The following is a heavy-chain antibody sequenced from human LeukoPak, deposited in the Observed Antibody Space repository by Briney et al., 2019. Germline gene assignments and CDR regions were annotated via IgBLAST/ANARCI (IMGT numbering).Heavy chain of an antibody. CDR1: GFTFSTYW. CDR3: ARGIGDY. J-gene: IGHJ4*02. D-gene: IGHD2/OR15-2a*01. CDR2: IKPDGSEK. Sequence: GGSLRLSCAASGFTFSTYWISWVRQAPGKGLEWVAHIKPDGSEKYYLDSVKGRFTISRDNAGNSLYLQMSSLGAEDTAVYYCARGIGDYWGQGTLVIVSS. V-gene: IGHV3-7*01.